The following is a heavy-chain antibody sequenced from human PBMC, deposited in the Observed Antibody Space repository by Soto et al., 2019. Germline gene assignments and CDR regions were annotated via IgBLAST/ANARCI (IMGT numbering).Heavy chain of an antibody. V-gene: IGHV1-18*01. D-gene: IGHD4-17*01. CDR1: GYTFTSYG. CDR2: VSPYNGNR. Sequence: QVQLVQSGAEVKKPGASVKVSCKASGYTFTSYGISWVRQAPGRGLEWVGWVSPYNGNRNYAQKVQGRVTMTTDTSTSTAYMELWSLKSDDTAVYYCVRRYGDPSSAAGFDYWGQGTQVTVSS. J-gene: IGHJ4*02. CDR3: VRRYGDPSSAAGFDY.